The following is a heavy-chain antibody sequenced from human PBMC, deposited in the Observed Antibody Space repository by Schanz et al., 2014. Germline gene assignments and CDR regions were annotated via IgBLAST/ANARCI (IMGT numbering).Heavy chain of an antibody. J-gene: IGHJ6*03. D-gene: IGHD2-2*01. CDR3: ARQGIGYQHGRYYYYMDV. V-gene: IGHV4-34*01. Sequence: QVQLQQWGAGLLKPSETLSLTCAVYGGSLSGYFWSWIRQPPGKGLEWIGDIYDGGSTYYNPSLKSRVTISVDTSKNQFSLNLISVTAADTAVYYCARQGIGYQHGRYYYYMDVWGRGTTVTVSS. CDR1: GGSLSGYF. CDR2: IYDGGST.